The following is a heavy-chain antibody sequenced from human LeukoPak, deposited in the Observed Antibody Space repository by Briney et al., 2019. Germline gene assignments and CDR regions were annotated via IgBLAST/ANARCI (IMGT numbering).Heavy chain of an antibody. CDR3: AKFWDIVVVPALGAFDI. J-gene: IGHJ3*02. Sequence: GGSLRLSCAASGFTFSSYGMHWVRQAPGKGLEWVAVISYDGSNKYYADSVKGRFTISRDNSKNTLYLQMNSLRAEDTAVYYCAKFWDIVVVPALGAFDIWGQGTMVTVSS. D-gene: IGHD2-2*01. V-gene: IGHV3-30*18. CDR1: GFTFSSYG. CDR2: ISYDGSNK.